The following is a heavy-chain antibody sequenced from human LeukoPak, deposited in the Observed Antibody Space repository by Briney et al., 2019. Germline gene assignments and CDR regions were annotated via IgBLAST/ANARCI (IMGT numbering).Heavy chain of an antibody. V-gene: IGHV4-4*07. J-gene: IGHJ6*02. D-gene: IGHD3-10*01. CDR3: ARVDMVRGVRSHYYYGMDV. CDR2: IYTSGST. Sequence: SETLSLTCTVSGGSISSYYWSWIRQPAGKGLEWIGRIYTSGSTNYNPSLKSRVTISVDRSKNQFSLKLSSVTAADTAVYYCARVDMVRGVRSHYYYGMDVWGQGTTVTVSS. CDR1: GGSISSYY.